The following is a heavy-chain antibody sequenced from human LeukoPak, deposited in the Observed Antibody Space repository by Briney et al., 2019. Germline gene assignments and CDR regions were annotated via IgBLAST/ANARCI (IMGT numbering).Heavy chain of an antibody. Sequence: ASVKVSCKASGGTFSSYTISWVRQAPGQGLEWMGRIIPILGIANYAQKFQGRVTITADKSTSTAHMELSSLRSEDTAVYYCARGGGRVDAFDIWGQGTMVTVSS. CDR2: IIPILGIA. J-gene: IGHJ3*02. CDR1: GGTFSSYT. D-gene: IGHD3-10*01. CDR3: ARGGGRVDAFDI. V-gene: IGHV1-69*02.